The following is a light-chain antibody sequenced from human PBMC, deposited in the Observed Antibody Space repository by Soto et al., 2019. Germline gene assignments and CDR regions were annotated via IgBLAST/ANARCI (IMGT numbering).Light chain of an antibody. J-gene: IGKJ1*01. CDR3: QQYNNWPTWT. Sequence: EIVMTQSPATLSVSPGERASLSCRASQSVSSSLAWYQQKPGQAPRLLIYGASTRATGIPARFSGSGSGTEFTLTISSLQSEDFAVYYCQQYNNWPTWTLGQGTKVDIK. CDR2: GAS. CDR1: QSVSSS. V-gene: IGKV3-15*01.